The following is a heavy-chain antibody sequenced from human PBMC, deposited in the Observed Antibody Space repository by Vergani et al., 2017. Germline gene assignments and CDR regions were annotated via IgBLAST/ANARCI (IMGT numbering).Heavy chain of an antibody. CDR3: ARALAGYDSSAPSYYGMDV. V-gene: IGHV1-2*04. J-gene: IGHJ6*02. CDR2: INPNSGGT. Sequence: QVQLVQSGAEVKKPGASVKVSCKASGYTFTGYYMHWVRQAPGQGLEWMGWINPNSGGTNYAQKFQGWVTMTRDTSISTAYMEPSRLRSDDTAVYYCARALAGYDSSAPSYYGMDVWGQGTTVTVSS. CDR1: GYTFTGYY. D-gene: IGHD3-22*01.